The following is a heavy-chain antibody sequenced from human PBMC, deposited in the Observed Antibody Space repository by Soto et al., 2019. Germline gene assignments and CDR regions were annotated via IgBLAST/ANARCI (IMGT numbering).Heavy chain of an antibody. J-gene: IGHJ5*02. CDR2: INHSGST. CDR3: ARGTLAYCGGDCPRALDP. V-gene: IGHV4-34*01. CDR1: GGSFSGYY. Sequence: SETMSLTCAVYGGSFSGYYWSWIRQPPGKGLEWIGEINHSGSTNYNPSLKSRVTISVDTSKNQFSLKLSSVTAADTAVYYCARGTLAYCGGDCPRALDPWGQGTLVTVSS. D-gene: IGHD2-21*02.